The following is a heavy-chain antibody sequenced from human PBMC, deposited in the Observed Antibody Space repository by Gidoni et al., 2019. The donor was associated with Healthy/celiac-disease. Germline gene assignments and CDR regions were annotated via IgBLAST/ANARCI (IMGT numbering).Heavy chain of an antibody. J-gene: IGHJ4*02. CDR1: GGSISRGGYY. CDR3: ASTLRGYSGYDSALDY. V-gene: IGHV4-31*03. Sequence: QVQLQESGPGLVTPSQTLSLTCTVSGGSISRGGYYWSWIRQHPGKGLEWIGYIYYSGSTYYNPSLKSRVTISVDTSKNQFSLKLSSVTAADTAVYYCASTLRGYSGYDSALDYWGQGTLVTVSS. D-gene: IGHD5-12*01. CDR2: IYYSGST.